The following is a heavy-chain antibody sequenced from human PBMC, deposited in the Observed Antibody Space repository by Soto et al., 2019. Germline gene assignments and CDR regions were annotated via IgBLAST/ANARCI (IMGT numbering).Heavy chain of an antibody. CDR3: AKDHEKSEEPTIIGYYYNGMDV. CDR1: GFTFSAYA. D-gene: IGHD3-22*01. Sequence: GGSLRLSCAASGFTFSAYAMSWVRQASGKGLEWVSIISGNGVNTYYADSVKGRLTISRDNFKNTLYLQIHSLRAEDTAVYFCAKDHEKSEEPTIIGYYYNGMDVWGQGTTVTVSS. J-gene: IGHJ6*02. CDR2: ISGNGVNT. V-gene: IGHV3-23*01.